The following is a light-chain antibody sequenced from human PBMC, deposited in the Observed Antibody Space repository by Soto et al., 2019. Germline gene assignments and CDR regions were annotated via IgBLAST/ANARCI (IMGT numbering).Light chain of an antibody. Sequence: QSALTQPRSVSGSPGQSVTISCTGTSSDVGGYNYVSWYQQHPGKAPKVMIYDVSERPSGVPDRFSGSKSGNTASLTISGLQAEDEADYYCCSYAGSPRDVFGTGTKLTGL. V-gene: IGLV2-11*01. CDR3: CSYAGSPRDV. CDR2: DVS. J-gene: IGLJ1*01. CDR1: SSDVGGYNY.